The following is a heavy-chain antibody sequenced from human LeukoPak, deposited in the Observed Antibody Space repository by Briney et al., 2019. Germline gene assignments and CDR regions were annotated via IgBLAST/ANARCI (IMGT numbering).Heavy chain of an antibody. V-gene: IGHV5-51*01. J-gene: IGHJ4*02. Sequence: GESLKISCKGSGYSFTTCWIGWVRQMPGKGLEWMGIIYPGDSDTRYSPSFQGQVTISADKSISTAYLQWSSLKASDAAMYYCARRPYSSTWYYFDYWGQGTLVTVSS. CDR1: GYSFTTCW. D-gene: IGHD6-13*01. CDR3: ARRPYSSTWYYFDY. CDR2: IYPGDSDT.